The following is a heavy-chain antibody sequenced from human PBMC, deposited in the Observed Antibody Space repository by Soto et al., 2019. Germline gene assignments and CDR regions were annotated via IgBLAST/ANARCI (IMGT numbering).Heavy chain of an antibody. D-gene: IGHD3-3*01. CDR3: ARFDFWSGYYYPQH. V-gene: IGHV1-18*01. J-gene: IGHJ4*02. CDR1: GYTLNSYG. Sequence: ASVKVSCKASGYTLNSYGISWVRQAPGQGLEWMGWISAYNGNTNYAQKIQGRVTMTTDTSTSTAYMELRSLRSDDSAVYYCARFDFWSGYYYPQHWGQGTLVTVSP. CDR2: ISAYNGNT.